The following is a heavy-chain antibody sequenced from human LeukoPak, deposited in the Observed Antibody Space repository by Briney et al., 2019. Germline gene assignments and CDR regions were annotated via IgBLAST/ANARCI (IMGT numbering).Heavy chain of an antibody. D-gene: IGHD3-22*01. Sequence: GASVKVSCKASGYTFTGYYMHWVRQAPGQGLEWMGWINPNSGGTNYAQKFQGRVTMTRDTSISTAYMELSRLRSDDTAVYYCARVSRYYDSSGYSYWGQGTLVTVSS. V-gene: IGHV1-2*02. J-gene: IGHJ4*02. CDR2: INPNSGGT. CDR3: ARVSRYYDSSGYSY. CDR1: GYTFTGYY.